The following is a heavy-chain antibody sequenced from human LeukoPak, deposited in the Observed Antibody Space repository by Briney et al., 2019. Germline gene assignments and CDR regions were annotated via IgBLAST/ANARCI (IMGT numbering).Heavy chain of an antibody. V-gene: IGHV4-59*12. CDR3: ARGGRDQASDY. D-gene: IGHD5-24*01. CDR1: GGSISSYY. J-gene: IGHJ4*02. CDR2: LYYSGST. Sequence: SETLSLTCTVSGGSISSYYWSWIRQPPGRGLEWIGYLYYSGSTSYNPSLKSRLTISVDTSKNQFSLKLSSVTAADTAVYYCARGGRDQASDYWGQGTLVTVSS.